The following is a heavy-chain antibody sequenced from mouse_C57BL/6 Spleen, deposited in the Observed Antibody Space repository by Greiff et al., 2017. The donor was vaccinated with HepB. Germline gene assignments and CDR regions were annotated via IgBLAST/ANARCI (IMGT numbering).Heavy chain of an antibody. Sequence: VQLQQPGAELVRPGSSVKLSCKASGYTFTSYWMHWVKQRPIHGLEWIGNIDPSDSETHYNQKFKDKATLTVDKSSSTAYMQLSSLTSEDSAVYYCARSYYGSSYGYFDVWGTGTTVTVSS. D-gene: IGHD1-1*01. CDR2: IDPSDSET. CDR1: GYTFTSYW. V-gene: IGHV1-52*01. J-gene: IGHJ1*03. CDR3: ARSYYGSSYGYFDV.